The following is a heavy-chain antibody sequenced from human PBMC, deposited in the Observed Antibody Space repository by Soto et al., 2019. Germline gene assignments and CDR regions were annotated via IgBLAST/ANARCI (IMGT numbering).Heavy chain of an antibody. Sequence: VGSLRLSCAASGFTFSSYSMNWVRQAPGKGLEWVSSISSSSSYIYYADSVKGRFTISRDNAKNSLYLQMNSLRAEDTAVYYCARGDDFWSAIRRSKYYYGMDVWGQGTTVTVSS. CDR2: ISSSSSYI. J-gene: IGHJ6*02. CDR1: GFTFSSYS. CDR3: ARGDDFWSAIRRSKYYYGMDV. D-gene: IGHD3-3*01. V-gene: IGHV3-21*01.